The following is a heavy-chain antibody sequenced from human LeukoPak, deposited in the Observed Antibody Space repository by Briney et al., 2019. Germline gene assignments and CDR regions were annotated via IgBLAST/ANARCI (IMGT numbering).Heavy chain of an antibody. V-gene: IGHV1-18*01. D-gene: IGHD2-21*01. CDR2: ISTYNGNT. CDR1: GYTFTTYD. CDR3: ASRPPGETYLAVFDY. Sequence: ASVKVSCKASGYTFTTYDITWVRQAPGQGLEWMGWISTYNGNTNYAQKLQGRVTMTTDTSTSTAYMELRSLRSVDTAVYYCASRPPGETYLAVFDYWGQGTLVTVSS. J-gene: IGHJ4*02.